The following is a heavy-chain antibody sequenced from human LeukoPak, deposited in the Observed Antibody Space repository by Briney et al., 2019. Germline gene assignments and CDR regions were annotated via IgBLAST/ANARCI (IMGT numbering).Heavy chain of an antibody. CDR1: GFTFSSYW. J-gene: IGHJ6*03. CDR2: IKQDGGEK. Sequence: GGSLRLSCAASGFTFSSYWMSWVRQAPGKGLEWVANIKQDGGEKYYVDSVKGRFTISRDNAKNSLYLQMNSLRAEDTAVYYCEREVGSGYSYGYYYMDVWGKGTTVTVSS. D-gene: IGHD5-18*01. CDR3: EREVGSGYSYGYYYMDV. V-gene: IGHV3-7*01.